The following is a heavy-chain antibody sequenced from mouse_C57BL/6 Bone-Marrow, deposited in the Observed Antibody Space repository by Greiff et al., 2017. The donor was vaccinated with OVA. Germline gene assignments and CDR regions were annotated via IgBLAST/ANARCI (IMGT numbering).Heavy chain of an antibody. J-gene: IGHJ1*03. D-gene: IGHD1-1*01. V-gene: IGHV5-9*01. CDR2: ISGGGGNT. CDR1: GFTFSSYT. Sequence: VQLKESGGGLVKPGGSLKLSCAASGFTFSSYTMSWVRQTPEKRLEWVATISGGGGNTYYPDSVKGRFTISRDNAKNTLYLQMSSLRSEDTALYYCARDSYYYGSSYWYFDVWGTGTTVTVSS. CDR3: ARDSYYYGSSYWYFDV.